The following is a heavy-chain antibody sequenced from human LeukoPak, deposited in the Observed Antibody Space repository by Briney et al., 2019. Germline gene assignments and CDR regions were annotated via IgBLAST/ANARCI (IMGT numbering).Heavy chain of an antibody. CDR1: GGSISSYY. D-gene: IGHD2-2*02. CDR2: IYYSGNT. J-gene: IGHJ5*02. CDR3: ARHLGYCSSTGCNSWFAP. Sequence: KPSETLSLTRLVSGGSISSYYWSWIRQPPGKGLEWIGYIYYSGNTNYNPSLKSRVTMSVDTSKNQFSLKLRSVTAADTAVYYCARHLGYCSSTGCNSWFAPWGQGTLVTVSS. V-gene: IGHV4-59*01.